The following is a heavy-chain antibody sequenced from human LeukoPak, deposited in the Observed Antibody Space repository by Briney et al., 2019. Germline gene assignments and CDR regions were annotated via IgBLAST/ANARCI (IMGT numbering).Heavy chain of an antibody. D-gene: IGHD6-19*01. CDR3: ARLIIAVAGSGYYYYGMDV. Sequence: LRLSCAASGFTFSSYSMNWIRQHPGKGLEWIGYIYYSGSTYYNPSLKSRVTISVDTSKNQFSLKLSSVTAADTAVYYCARLIIAVAGSGYYYYGMDVWGQGTTVTVSS. J-gene: IGHJ6*02. V-gene: IGHV4-31*02. CDR1: GFTFSSYS. CDR2: IYYSGST.